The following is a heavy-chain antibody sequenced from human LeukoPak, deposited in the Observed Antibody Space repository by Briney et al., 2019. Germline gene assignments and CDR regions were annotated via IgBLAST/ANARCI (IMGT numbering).Heavy chain of an antibody. J-gene: IGHJ4*02. V-gene: IGHV3-30*03. CDR1: GFTFSTYG. CDR2: LSSGGINK. D-gene: IGHD2-15*01. Sequence: GRSLILSCAASGFTFSTYGIHWVRQAPGKGLEWVGLLSSGGINKHYADSVKGRFIISKDNSMNTLYLQMNSLGVEDTAVYYCARDHAGSGRAFDYWGQGTLVTVSS. CDR3: ARDHAGSGRAFDY.